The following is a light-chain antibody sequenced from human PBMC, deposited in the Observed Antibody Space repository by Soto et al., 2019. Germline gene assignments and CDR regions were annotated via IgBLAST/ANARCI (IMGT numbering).Light chain of an antibody. CDR1: QSVSRN. J-gene: IGKJ5*01. V-gene: IGKV3-15*01. CDR2: GVS. CDR3: QQYVQWPLIT. Sequence: EIVMTQSPATLSVSPGERGTLSCRASQSVSRNLLAWYQQKPGQAPRLLIHGVSTRATGIPARFSGSGSGTEFTLTISSLQSEDFAIYYCQQYVQWPLITFGQGTRLEIK.